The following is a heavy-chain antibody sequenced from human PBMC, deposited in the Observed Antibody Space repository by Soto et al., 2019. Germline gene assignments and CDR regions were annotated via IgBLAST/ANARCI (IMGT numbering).Heavy chain of an antibody. CDR1: GFTVNSNY. CDR3: ARGYGSGSYVFDY. CDR2: ISGNSGST. V-gene: IGHV3-66*01. D-gene: IGHD3-10*01. J-gene: IGHJ4*02. Sequence: PGGSLRLSCAASGFTVNSNYMSWVRQAPGKGLEWVSVISGNSGSTYYADSVKGRFTISRDNSKNTLYLQMDSLRAEDTAVYYCARGYGSGSYVFDYWGQGTLVTVSS.